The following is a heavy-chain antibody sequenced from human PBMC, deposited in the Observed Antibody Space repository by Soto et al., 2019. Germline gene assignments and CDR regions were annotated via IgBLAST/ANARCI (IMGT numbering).Heavy chain of an antibody. J-gene: IGHJ6*03. CDR2: ISSSSSYI. D-gene: IGHD6-6*01. CDR3: ARDPPYSSSSYYMDV. V-gene: IGHV3-21*01. Sequence: EVQLVESGGGLVKPGGSLRLSCAASGFTFSSYSMNWVRQAPGKGLEWVSSISSSSSYIYYADSVKGRFTISRDNSKNSLYLQMNSLRAEDTALYYCARDPPYSSSSYYMDVWGKGTTVTVSS. CDR1: GFTFSSYS.